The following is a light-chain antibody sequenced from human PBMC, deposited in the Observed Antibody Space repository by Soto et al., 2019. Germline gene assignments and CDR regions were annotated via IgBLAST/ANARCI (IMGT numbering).Light chain of an antibody. Sequence: AIQMTQSPSSLSASVGDRVTITCRASQDIRNELGWYQQKPGKAPRLLIYAASTLQSGVPSRFSGSGSGADFTLTTSRLQPEDFASYYCLQAYSYPRTFGPGTKVEIK. CDR3: LQAYSYPRT. V-gene: IGKV1-6*02. CDR2: AAS. CDR1: QDIRNE. J-gene: IGKJ1*01.